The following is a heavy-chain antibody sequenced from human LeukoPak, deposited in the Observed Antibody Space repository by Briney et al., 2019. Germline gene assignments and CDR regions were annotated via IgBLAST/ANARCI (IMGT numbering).Heavy chain of an antibody. CDR1: GYTFTSYG. V-gene: IGHV1-18*01. CDR2: ISAYNGNT. D-gene: IGHD1-26*01. CDR3: ARRIVGATLRGNWFDP. Sequence: GASVKVSCKASGYTFTSYGISWVRQAPGQGLEWMGWISAYNGNTNYAQNLQGRVTMTTDTSTSTAYMELRSLRSDDTAVYYCARRIVGATLRGNWFDPWGQGTLVTVSS. J-gene: IGHJ5*02.